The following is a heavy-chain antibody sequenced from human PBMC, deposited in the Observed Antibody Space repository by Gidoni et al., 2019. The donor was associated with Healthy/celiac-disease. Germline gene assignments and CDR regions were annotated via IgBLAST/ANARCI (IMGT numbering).Heavy chain of an antibody. CDR1: GFTFNSYA. Sequence: EVQLLESGGALAQPGGSLRLSCAASGFTFNSYAMSLVRQAPGKGLEWLSAISGSGGSTYYADSVKGRFTISRDNSKNTVHLQLNSLRAEDTALYYCAKDLGGGFYCSGGGCYSDYWGQGTLVTVSS. J-gene: IGHJ4*02. CDR2: ISGSGGST. V-gene: IGHV3-23*01. CDR3: AKDLGGGFYCSGGGCYSDY. D-gene: IGHD2-15*01.